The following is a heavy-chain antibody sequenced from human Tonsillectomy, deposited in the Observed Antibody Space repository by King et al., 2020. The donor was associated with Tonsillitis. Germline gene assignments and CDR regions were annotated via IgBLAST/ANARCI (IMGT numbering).Heavy chain of an antibody. D-gene: IGHD6-19*01. CDR1: GFTFSSAW. V-gene: IGHV3-15*01. J-gene: IGHJ4*02. CDR3: TNLHKPSEGDD. Sequence: VQLVESGGDLVKPGGSLRLSCAASGFTFSSAWLSWVRQAPGKGLEWVGRIKNKAAGESTDYAAPVKGRFTISRDNSNSILYLQMNSLKTEDTAVYYCTNLHKPSEGDDWGQGTLVSVSS. CDR2: IKNKAAGEST.